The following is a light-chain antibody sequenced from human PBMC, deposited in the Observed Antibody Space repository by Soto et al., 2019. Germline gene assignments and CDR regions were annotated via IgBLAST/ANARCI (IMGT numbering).Light chain of an antibody. CDR2: DAS. J-gene: IGKJ1*01. Sequence: IQMTQSPSTLSASVGDRVTITCRASQSISSGLAWFQKKPGKAPKLLIYDASNLESGVPSRFSGSGSGTEFTLTISSLQPDDFATYYCQQYSSYWAFGQGTKVDIK. CDR3: QQYSSYWA. CDR1: QSISSG. V-gene: IGKV1-5*01.